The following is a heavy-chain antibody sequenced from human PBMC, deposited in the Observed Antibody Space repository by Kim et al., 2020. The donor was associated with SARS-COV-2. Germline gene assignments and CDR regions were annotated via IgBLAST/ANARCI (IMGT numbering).Heavy chain of an antibody. D-gene: IGHD3-16*01. CDR2: IIPPFSST. CDR3: ARAKYDYLWGSWPRRYSANWFDP. J-gene: IGHJ5*02. CDR1: GGTFSSYD. Sequence: SVKVSCKASGGTFSSYDINWVRQAPGQGLEWMGGIIPPFSSTKYAQEFQDRVTITADESTSTAYMELYSLKSEDTAVYYCARAKYDYLWGSWPRRYSANWFDPWGQGTLVTVSS. V-gene: IGHV1-69*13.